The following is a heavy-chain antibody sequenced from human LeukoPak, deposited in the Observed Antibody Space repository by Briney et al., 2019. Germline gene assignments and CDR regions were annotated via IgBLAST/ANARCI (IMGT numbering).Heavy chain of an antibody. V-gene: IGHV3-21*01. D-gene: IGHD3-3*01. CDR3: ARDPRYYDFWSGYYSYYYYGMDV. CDR1: GFTFSSYS. CDR2: ISSSSSYI. J-gene: IGHJ6*02. Sequence: NPGGSLRLSCAASGFTFSSYSMNWVRQAPGKGLEWVSSISSSSSYIYYADSVKGRFTISRDNAKNSLYLQMNSLRAEDTAVYYCARDPRYYDFWSGYYSYYYYGMDVWGQGTTVTVSS.